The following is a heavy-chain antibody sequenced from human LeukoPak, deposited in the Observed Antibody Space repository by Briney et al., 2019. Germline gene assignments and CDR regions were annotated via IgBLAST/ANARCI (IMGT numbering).Heavy chain of an antibody. CDR2: IYHSGTT. CDR3: ARLTTSNYAGFFFAH. CDR1: GSSITSGYY. D-gene: IGHD4-11*01. V-gene: IGHV4-38-2*02. Sequence: SETLSLTCTVSGSSITSGYYWTWIRLPPGKGLEWMGSIYHSGTTYYNPSLRSRVTISVDTSNNQFSLKLNSMTAAATAVHYCARLTTSNYAGFFFAHWSHGTLVTVSS. J-gene: IGHJ4*01.